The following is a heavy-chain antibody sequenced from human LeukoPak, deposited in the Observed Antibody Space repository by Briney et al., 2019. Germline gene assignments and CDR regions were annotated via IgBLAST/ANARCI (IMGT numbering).Heavy chain of an antibody. CDR3: ARDQSYSSGSADY. Sequence: PGGSLRLSCAASGFTFSSYAMSWVRQAPGKGLEWVSAISGSGGSTYYADSVKGRFTISRDNAKNSLYLQMNSLRAEDTAVYYCARDQSYSSGSADYWGQGTLVTVSS. V-gene: IGHV3-23*01. CDR1: GFTFSSYA. J-gene: IGHJ4*02. CDR2: ISGSGGST. D-gene: IGHD6-19*01.